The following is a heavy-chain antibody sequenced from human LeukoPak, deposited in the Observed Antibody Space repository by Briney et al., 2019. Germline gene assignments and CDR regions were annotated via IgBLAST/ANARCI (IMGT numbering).Heavy chain of an antibody. Sequence: GGSLRLSCAASGFTFSSYEMNWVRQAPGKGLEWVSYISSSGSTIYYADSVKGRFTISRDNAKNSLYLQMNSLRAEDTAVYYCARDRSSGWYEYAFDIWGQGTMVTVSS. J-gene: IGHJ3*02. CDR3: ARDRSSGWYEYAFDI. CDR2: ISSSGSTI. CDR1: GFTFSSYE. D-gene: IGHD6-19*01. V-gene: IGHV3-48*03.